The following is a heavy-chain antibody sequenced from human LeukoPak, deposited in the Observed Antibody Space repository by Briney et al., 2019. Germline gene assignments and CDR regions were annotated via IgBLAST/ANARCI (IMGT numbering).Heavy chain of an antibody. CDR1: GGSFSGYY. D-gene: IGHD3-3*01. V-gene: IGHV4-34*01. CDR3: ARELVHDDLWSGYYPKYYFDY. J-gene: IGHJ4*02. Sequence: SETLSLTCAVYGGSFSGYYWSWIRQPPGKGLEWIGEINHSGSTNYNPSLKSRVTISVGTSKNQFSLKLSSVTAADTAVYYCARELVHDDLWSGYYPKYYFDYWGQGTLVTVSS. CDR2: INHSGST.